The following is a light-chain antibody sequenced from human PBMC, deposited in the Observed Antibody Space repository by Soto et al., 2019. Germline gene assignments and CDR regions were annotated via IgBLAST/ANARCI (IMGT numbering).Light chain of an antibody. CDR3: QQYNNWPLT. V-gene: IGKV3-15*01. Sequence: EIVMTKSPATLSVSPGERATLSCMASQSVSSNLAWYQQKPGQAPRLLIYGASTRATGIPARFSGSGSGTEFTLTISSLQSEDFAAYYCQQYNNWPLTFGGGTKVDI. CDR1: QSVSSN. J-gene: IGKJ4*01. CDR2: GAS.